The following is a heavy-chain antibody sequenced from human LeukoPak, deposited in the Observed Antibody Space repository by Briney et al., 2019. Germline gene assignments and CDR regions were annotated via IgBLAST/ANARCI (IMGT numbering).Heavy chain of an antibody. J-gene: IGHJ4*02. CDR3: AKGGIQLWSHFDY. V-gene: IGHV3-23*01. CDR1: GFTFSSYA. CDR2: ISGSGGST. Sequence: PGGSLRLSCAASGFTFSSYAMSWVRQAPGKGLEWASAISGSGGSTYYADSVKGRFTISRDNSKNTLYLQMNSLRAEGTAVYYCAKGGIQLWSHFDYWGQGTLVTVSS. D-gene: IGHD5-18*01.